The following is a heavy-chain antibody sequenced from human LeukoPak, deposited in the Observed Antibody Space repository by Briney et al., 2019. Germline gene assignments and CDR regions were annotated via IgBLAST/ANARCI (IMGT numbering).Heavy chain of an antibody. J-gene: IGHJ4*02. CDR2: INHSGST. CDR1: DDSIRSSTFSSSYY. D-gene: IGHD3-22*01. CDR3: ARGVTYYYDNSGYAPYYFAH. Sequence: SETLSLTCNVSDDSIRSSTFSSSYYWGWIRQPPGKGLEWIGEINHSGSTNYNPSLKSRVTISEDTSKNQFSLKLSSVTAADTAVYYCARGVTYYYDNSGYAPYYFAHWGQGTLVIVSS. V-gene: IGHV4-39*07.